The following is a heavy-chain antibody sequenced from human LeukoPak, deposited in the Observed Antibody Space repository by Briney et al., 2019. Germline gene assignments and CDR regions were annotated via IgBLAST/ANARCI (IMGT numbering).Heavy chain of an antibody. D-gene: IGHD3-22*01. CDR1: GYTFTSYG. Sequence: ASVKVSCKASGYTFTSYGISWVRQAPGQGLEWMGWIGAYNGNTNYAQKLQGRVTMTTDTSTSTAYMELRSLRSDDTAVYYCARDGLADYYDSSGYLGYFQHWGQGTLVTVSS. J-gene: IGHJ1*01. CDR3: ARDGLADYYDSSGYLGYFQH. CDR2: IGAYNGNT. V-gene: IGHV1-18*01.